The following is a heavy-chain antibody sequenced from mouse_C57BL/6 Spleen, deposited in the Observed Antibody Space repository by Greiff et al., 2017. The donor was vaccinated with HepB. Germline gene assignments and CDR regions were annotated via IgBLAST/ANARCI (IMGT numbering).Heavy chain of an antibody. Sequence: EVKVVESGGDLVKPGGSLKLSCAASGFTFSSYGMSWVRQTPDKRLEWVATISSGGSYTYYPDSVKGRFTISRDNAKNTLYLQMSSLKSEDTAMYYCARHDPAQKGAMDYWGQGTSVTVSS. D-gene: IGHD3-2*02. J-gene: IGHJ4*01. CDR2: ISSGGSYT. V-gene: IGHV5-6*01. CDR1: GFTFSSYG. CDR3: ARHDPAQKGAMDY.